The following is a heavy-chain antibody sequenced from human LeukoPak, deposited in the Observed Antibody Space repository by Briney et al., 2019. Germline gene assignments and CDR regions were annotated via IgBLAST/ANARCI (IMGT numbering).Heavy chain of an antibody. CDR3: AREIRLHSGSHSNDAVDI. Sequence: SETLSLICTVFGGSISSFFWSWIRQPPGKGLEWIGYISYSGSTDYNPSLKSRVTISLDTSKNQFSLRLSSVTAADTAVYYCAREIRLHSGSHSNDAVDIWGQGTMVTVSS. CDR1: GGSISSFF. V-gene: IGHV4-59*01. J-gene: IGHJ3*02. CDR2: ISYSGST. D-gene: IGHD1-26*01.